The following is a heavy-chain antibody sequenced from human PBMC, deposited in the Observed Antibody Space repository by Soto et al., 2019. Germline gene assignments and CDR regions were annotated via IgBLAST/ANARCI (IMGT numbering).Heavy chain of an antibody. V-gene: IGHV2-26*01. CDR1: GFSLSNARMG. J-gene: IGHJ4*02. CDR2: IFSNDEK. Sequence: QVTLKESGPVLVKPTETLTLTCTVSGFSLSNARMGVSWIRQPPGKALEWLAHIFSNDEKSYSTSLKSRLTISXXTXKXXVVLTMTNMDPVDTATYYCARMSRDGYNLSHYFDYWGQGTLVTVSS. D-gene: IGHD5-12*01. CDR3: ARMSRDGYNLSHYFDY.